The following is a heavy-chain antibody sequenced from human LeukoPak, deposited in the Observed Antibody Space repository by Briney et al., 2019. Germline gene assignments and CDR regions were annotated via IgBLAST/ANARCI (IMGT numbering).Heavy chain of an antibody. CDR1: GYTFTSYA. CDR2: INSGNGNT. CDR3: AREGLVVPAAIYYGMDV. D-gene: IGHD2-2*02. J-gene: IGHJ6*04. V-gene: IGHV1-3*01. Sequence: ASVQFSSKASGYTFTSYAMHWVRQAPGQRLEWMGWINSGNGNTKYSQKSQGRVTITRDTSASTAYMELSSLRSEDTAVYYCAREGLVVPAAIYYGMDVWGKGTTVTVSS.